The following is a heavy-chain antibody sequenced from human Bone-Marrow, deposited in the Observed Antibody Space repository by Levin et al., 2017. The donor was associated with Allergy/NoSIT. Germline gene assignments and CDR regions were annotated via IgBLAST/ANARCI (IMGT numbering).Heavy chain of an antibody. Sequence: GESLKISCAASGFTFSSYAMSWVRQAPGKGLESVSTISRSTSGTHYAGSVKGRFTISRDNSKDTLYLQMSNLSGEDTAIYYCAKVRTAGLFGSYTLPLDSWGQGTLVTVSS. CDR1: GFTFSSYA. CDR2: ISRSTSGT. D-gene: IGHD1-26*01. CDR3: AKVRTAGLFGSYTLPLDS. V-gene: IGHV3-23*01. J-gene: IGHJ4*02.